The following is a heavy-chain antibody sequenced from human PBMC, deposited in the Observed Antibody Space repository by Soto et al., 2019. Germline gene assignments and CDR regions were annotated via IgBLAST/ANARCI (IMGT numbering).Heavy chain of an antibody. CDR3: ARGMYGYY. CDR2: ISAHNGNT. V-gene: IGHV1-18*01. J-gene: IGHJ4*02. D-gene: IGHD2-8*02. CDR1: GYTFTSYG. Sequence: QVHLVQSGAEVKKPGASVKVSCKASGYTFTSYGITWVRQAPGQGLEWMGWISAHNGNTDYAQKLQGRVIVTRATSTSTASMELRSLRSDDTAVYYCARGMYGYYLGKGALVTVSS.